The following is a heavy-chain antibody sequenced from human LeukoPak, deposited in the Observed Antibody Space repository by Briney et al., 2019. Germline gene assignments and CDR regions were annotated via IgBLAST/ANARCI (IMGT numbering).Heavy chain of an antibody. CDR3: TRHDRLGKWAFDI. D-gene: IGHD2-8*01. CDR1: GFTLSGSA. J-gene: IGHJ3*02. V-gene: IGHV3-73*01. Sequence: QAGGSLRLSCAASGFTLSGSAMHWVRQASGKGLEWVGRIRSKANSYATAYAASVKGRFTISRDDSKNTAYLQMNSLKTEDTAVYYCTRHDRLGKWAFDIWGQGTMVTVSS. CDR2: IRSKANSYAT.